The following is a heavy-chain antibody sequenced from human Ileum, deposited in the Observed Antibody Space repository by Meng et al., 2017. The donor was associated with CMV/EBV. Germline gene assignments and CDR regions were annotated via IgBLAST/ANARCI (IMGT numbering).Heavy chain of an antibody. CDR2: TAYRSKWDY. J-gene: IGHJ4*02. Sequence: HLTKSGPALVKPSQTLSLTLDMSVDSVSTNNVAWNWIRQSPLRGLEWLGRTAYRSKWDYEYSVSVKSRITISPDTSKNQFSLQLRSVTPEDTAVYYCARESELLRFDHWGQGTLVTVSS. CDR1: VDSVSTNNVA. V-gene: IGHV6-1*01. CDR3: ARESELLRFDH. D-gene: IGHD6-6*01.